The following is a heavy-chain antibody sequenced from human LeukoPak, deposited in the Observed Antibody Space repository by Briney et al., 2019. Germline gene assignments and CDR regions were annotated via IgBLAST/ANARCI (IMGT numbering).Heavy chain of an antibody. J-gene: IGHJ4*02. Sequence: GGSLRLSCSASGFTFSRYAMHWVRQAPGKGLEYVSGINDNGGRTHYGDSVKGRFSISRDNSKNTLHLQMSTLRAEDTALYYCVKDVGGSYAFDYWGQGTLVTVAS. CDR2: INDNGGRT. D-gene: IGHD1-26*01. CDR1: GFTFSRYA. CDR3: VKDVGGSYAFDY. V-gene: IGHV3-64D*09.